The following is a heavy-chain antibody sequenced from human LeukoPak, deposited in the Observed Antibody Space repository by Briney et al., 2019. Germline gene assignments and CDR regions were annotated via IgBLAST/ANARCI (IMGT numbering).Heavy chain of an antibody. D-gene: IGHD3-3*01. J-gene: IGHJ4*02. V-gene: IGHV1-2*02. CDR1: GDTFTGYY. Sequence: ASVKVSCKASGDTFTGYYMHWVRQAPGQGLEWMGWINPNSGGTNYAQKFQGRVTMTRDTSISTAYMELSRLRSDDTAVYYCAAPLTIFGVADYWGQGTLVTVSS. CDR3: AAPLTIFGVADY. CDR2: INPNSGGT.